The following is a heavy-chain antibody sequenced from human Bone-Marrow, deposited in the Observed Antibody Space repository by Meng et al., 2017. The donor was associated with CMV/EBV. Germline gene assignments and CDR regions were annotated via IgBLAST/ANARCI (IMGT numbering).Heavy chain of an antibody. J-gene: IGHJ4*02. D-gene: IGHD3-22*01. CDR3: ARQIGITMIAY. CDR2: IIPILGIA. V-gene: IGHV1-69*10. Sequence: SVKVSCKASGGTFSSYAISWVRQAPGQGLEWMGGIIPILGIANYAQKFQGRVTITADKSMSTAYMELSSLRSEDTAVYYCARQIGITMIAYWGQGTLVTVSS. CDR1: GGTFSSYA.